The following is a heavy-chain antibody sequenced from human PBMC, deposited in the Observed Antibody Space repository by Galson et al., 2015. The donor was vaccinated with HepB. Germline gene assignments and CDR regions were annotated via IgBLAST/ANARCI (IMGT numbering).Heavy chain of an antibody. Sequence: SVKVSCKASGYTFTSYGISWVRQAPGQGLEWMGWISAYNGNTNYAQKLQGRVTMTTDTSTSTAYMELRSLRSDDTAVYYCAREWFHQWLVPSLHDRYGMDVWGQGTTVTVSS. D-gene: IGHD6-19*01. J-gene: IGHJ6*02. V-gene: IGHV1-18*04. CDR2: ISAYNGNT. CDR1: GYTFTSYG. CDR3: AREWFHQWLVPSLHDRYGMDV.